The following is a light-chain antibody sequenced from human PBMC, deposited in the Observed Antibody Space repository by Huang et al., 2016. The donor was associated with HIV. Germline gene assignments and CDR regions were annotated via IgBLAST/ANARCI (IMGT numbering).Light chain of an antibody. Sequence: DIQMTQSSSTLSASVGDRVTIACRASQSISTWLAWYQQKPGRAPNLLIYEASTLEGGVPSRFSGGGSGTDFTLTISNLQPDDFATYYCQQYISFPWTFGQGTKVEV. CDR1: QSISTW. J-gene: IGKJ1*01. CDR3: QQYISFPWT. V-gene: IGKV1-5*03. CDR2: EAS.